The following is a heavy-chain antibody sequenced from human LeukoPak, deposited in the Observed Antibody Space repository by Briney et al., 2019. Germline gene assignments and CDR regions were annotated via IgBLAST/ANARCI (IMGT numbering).Heavy chain of an antibody. V-gene: IGHV4-61*01. J-gene: IGHJ4*02. CDR2: IYYSGST. D-gene: IGHD6-13*01. CDR1: GGSVSSDTYC. CDR3: ARAIPKYASSWSSFFDF. Sequence: SSETLSLTCTVSGGSVSSDTYCWSWIRQPPGKGLEWIAYIYYSGSTNYNPSLKSRVTISVDTSKNQFSLNLSSVTAADTAVYYCARAIPKYASSWSSFFDFWGQGTLVTVSS.